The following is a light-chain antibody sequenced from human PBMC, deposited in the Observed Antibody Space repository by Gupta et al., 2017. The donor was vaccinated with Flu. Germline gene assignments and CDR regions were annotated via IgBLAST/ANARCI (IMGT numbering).Light chain of an antibody. CDR1: SSDVGGYKF. Sequence: QSALTQPASVSGSPGQSITISCTGTSSDVGGYKFVAWYQQHPGKVPKLLIYEVSNRPSGVSNRFSASKSGNTASLTISGLQTEDEADYYCSSYTSTYTLVFGGGTKVTVL. J-gene: IGLJ3*02. CDR3: SSYTSTYTLV. V-gene: IGLV2-14*01. CDR2: EVS.